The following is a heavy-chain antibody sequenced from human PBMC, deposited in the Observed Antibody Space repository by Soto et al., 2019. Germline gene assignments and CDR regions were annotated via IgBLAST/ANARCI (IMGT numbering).Heavy chain of an antibody. CDR2: ISGSGGST. J-gene: IGHJ6*02. CDR3: AKGYCSGGSRRSLVYYYYYYGMDV. CDR1: GFTFSSYA. V-gene: IGHV3-23*01. Sequence: GGSLRLSCAASGFTFSSYAMSWVRQAPGKGLEWVSAISGSGGSTYYADSVKGRFTISRDNSKNTLYLQMNSLRAEDTAVYYCAKGYCSGGSRRSLVYYYYYYGMDVWGQGTTVTVSS. D-gene: IGHD2-15*01.